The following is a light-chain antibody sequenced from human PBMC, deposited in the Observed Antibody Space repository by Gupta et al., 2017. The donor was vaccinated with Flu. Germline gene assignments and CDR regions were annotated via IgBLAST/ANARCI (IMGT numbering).Light chain of an antibody. CDR1: SSDVGGYNY. CDR2: DVN. Sequence: SALTPPRSASGSPGRSVSSSCTGTSSDVGGYNYDSWYQQQPGKAPKLIIYDVNKRPAGVTRRFSCAKSGSTASLTITGLQAEDEDDYFCCSYAGSYTFVFGGGTKLTVL. CDR3: CSYAGSYTFV. J-gene: IGLJ2*01. V-gene: IGLV2-11*01.